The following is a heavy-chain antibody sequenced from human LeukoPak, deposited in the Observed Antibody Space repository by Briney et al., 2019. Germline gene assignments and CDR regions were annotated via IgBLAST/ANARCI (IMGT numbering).Heavy chain of an antibody. D-gene: IGHD2-2*01. J-gene: IGHJ5*02. CDR3: ARGVMPQLPDWFDP. CDR1: GFTFSSYS. Sequence: GGSLRLSCAASGFTFSSYSMNWVRQAPGKGREWVSSISSGSSYIYYADSVKGRFAISRDNAKNSLYLQMNSLRAEDTAVYYCARGVMPQLPDWFDPWGQGTLVTVSS. CDR2: ISSGSSYI. V-gene: IGHV3-21*01.